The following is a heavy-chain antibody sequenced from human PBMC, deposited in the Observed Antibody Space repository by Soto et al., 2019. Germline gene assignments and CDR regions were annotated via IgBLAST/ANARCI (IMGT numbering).Heavy chain of an antibody. D-gene: IGHD6-13*01. CDR1: GFTFINYA. Sequence: GGSLRVSCAASGFTFINYAMSWVRQAPGKGLEWVSTIGGGDGSTYYADSVKGRFTISRDNSNSALYLQMNSLRVGDTAIYYCAKGILVKPPGTRTFDIWGQGTMVTVSS. CDR2: IGGGDGST. J-gene: IGHJ3*02. CDR3: AKGILVKPPGTRTFDI. V-gene: IGHV3-23*01.